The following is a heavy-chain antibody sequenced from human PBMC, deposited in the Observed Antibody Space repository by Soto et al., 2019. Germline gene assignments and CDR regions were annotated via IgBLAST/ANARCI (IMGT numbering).Heavy chain of an antibody. CDR3: AKYPAPVAGYLFDY. CDR1: GFTFSSYA. V-gene: IGHV3-23*01. Sequence: EVQLLESGGGLVQPGGSLRLSCAASGFTFSSYAMSWVRQAPGKGLEWVSAISGSGGSTYYADSVEGRFTISRDNAKNALYLQMNCLRAEDTAVYYCAKYPAPVAGYLFDYWGQGTLVTVSS. J-gene: IGHJ4*02. D-gene: IGHD6-19*01. CDR2: ISGSGGST.